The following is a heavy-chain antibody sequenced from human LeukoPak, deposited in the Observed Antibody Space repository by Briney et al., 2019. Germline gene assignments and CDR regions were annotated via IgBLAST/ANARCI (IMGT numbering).Heavy chain of an antibody. CDR3: AGDFTGWRDN. V-gene: IGHV4-34*01. CDR2: INHSGST. D-gene: IGHD2-15*01. Sequence: SETLSLTCAVYGGSFSGYYWSWIRQPPGKGLEWIGEINHSGSTNYNPSLKSRVTISVDTSKNQFSLKLSSVTAADTAVYYCAGDFTGWRDNWGQGTLVTVSS. J-gene: IGHJ4*02. CDR1: GGSFSGYY.